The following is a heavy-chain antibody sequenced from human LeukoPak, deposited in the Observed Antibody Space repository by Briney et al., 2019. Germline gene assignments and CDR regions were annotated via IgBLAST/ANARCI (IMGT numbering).Heavy chain of an antibody. Sequence: GGSLRLSCAASGFTFSSYAMSWVRQAPGKGLEWVSAISGSGGSTYYADTVKGRFTISRDNSKNTLYLQMNSLRAEDTAVYYCAKFLPTHIVVANYYFDYWGQGTLVTVSS. J-gene: IGHJ4*02. CDR2: ISGSGGST. D-gene: IGHD2-21*01. CDR1: GFTFSSYA. V-gene: IGHV3-23*01. CDR3: AKFLPTHIVVANYYFDY.